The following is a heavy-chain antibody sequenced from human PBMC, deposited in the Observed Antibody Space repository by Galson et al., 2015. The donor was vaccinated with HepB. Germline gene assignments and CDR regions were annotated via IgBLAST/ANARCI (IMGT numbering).Heavy chain of an antibody. Sequence: SVKVSCKASGYTFTSYGISWVRQAPGQGLEWMGWISAYNGNTNYAQKLQGRVTMTTDTSTSTAYMELRSLRSDDTAVYYCARARYDILTGYWKTEYYFDYWGQGTLVTVSS. D-gene: IGHD3-9*01. CDR2: ISAYNGNT. CDR3: ARARYDILTGYWKTEYYFDY. CDR1: GYTFTSYG. V-gene: IGHV1-18*01. J-gene: IGHJ4*02.